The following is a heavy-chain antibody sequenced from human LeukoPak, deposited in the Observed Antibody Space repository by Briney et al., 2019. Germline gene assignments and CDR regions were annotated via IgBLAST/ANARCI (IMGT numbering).Heavy chain of an antibody. CDR3: ARDYYDSSGYSPHYFDY. CDR2: ISYDGSNK. Sequence: PGGSLRLSCAASGFTFSSYAMHWVRQAPGKGLEWVAVISYDGSNKYYADSVKGRFTISRDNSKNTLYLQMNSLRAEDTAVYYCARDYYDSSGYSPHYFDYWGQGTLVTVSS. D-gene: IGHD3-22*01. CDR1: GFTFSSYA. V-gene: IGHV3-30-3*01. J-gene: IGHJ4*02.